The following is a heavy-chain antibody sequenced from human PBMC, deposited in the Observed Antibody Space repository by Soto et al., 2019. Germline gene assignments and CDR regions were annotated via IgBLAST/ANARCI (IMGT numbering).Heavy chain of an antibody. V-gene: IGHV3-30-3*01. J-gene: IGHJ4*02. CDR3: TRGRSMIANDDFEY. CDR2: MSFDGNSK. Sequence: GGSLRLSCAASGFAVSSHSMHWVRQAPGKGLEWVAAMSFDGNSKYFADSVKGRFKISRDTSKNTWSLEMESLGVEDSALYHCTRGRSMIANDDFEYWGQGTQVTVS. D-gene: IGHD2-21*01. CDR1: GFAVSSHS.